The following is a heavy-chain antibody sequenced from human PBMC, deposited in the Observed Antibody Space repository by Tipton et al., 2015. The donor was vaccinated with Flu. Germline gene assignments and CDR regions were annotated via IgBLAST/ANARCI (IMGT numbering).Heavy chain of an antibody. D-gene: IGHD6-13*01. CDR1: GGSISSSSYY. J-gene: IGHJ5*02. Sequence: TLSLTCTVSGGSISSSSYYLGWIRQPPGKGLEWIGSIYYSGSTYYNPSLKSRVTISVDTSKNQFSLKLSSVTAADTAVYYCARDILLGAAVYNWFDPWGQGTLVTVSS. CDR2: IYYSGST. V-gene: IGHV4-39*07. CDR3: ARDILLGAAVYNWFDP.